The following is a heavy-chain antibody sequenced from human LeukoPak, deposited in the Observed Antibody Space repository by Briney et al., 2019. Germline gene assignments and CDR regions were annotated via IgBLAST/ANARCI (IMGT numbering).Heavy chain of an antibody. Sequence: SETLSLTCAVYGGSFSGYYWSWIRQPPGKGLEWIGETNHSGSTNYNPSLKSRVTISVDTSKNQFSLKLSSVTAADTAVYYCARGARSATIFGVVAKAWWFDPWGQGTLVTVSS. CDR3: ARGARSATIFGVVAKAWWFDP. CDR2: TNHSGST. CDR1: GGSFSGYY. J-gene: IGHJ5*02. D-gene: IGHD3-3*01. V-gene: IGHV4-34*01.